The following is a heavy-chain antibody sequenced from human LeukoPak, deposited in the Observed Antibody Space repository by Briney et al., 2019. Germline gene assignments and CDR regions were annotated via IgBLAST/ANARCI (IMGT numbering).Heavy chain of an antibody. V-gene: IGHV1-69*05. D-gene: IGHD4-17*01. Sequence: VASVKVSCKASGGTFSSYAISWVRQAPGQGLEWMGGIIPIFGTANYAQKFQGRVTMTRDTSTSTVYMELSSLRSEDTAVYYCARSGGTTVTTSGEDYWGQGTLVTVSS. CDR2: IIPIFGTA. CDR3: ARSGGTTVTTSGEDY. J-gene: IGHJ4*02. CDR1: GGTFSSYA.